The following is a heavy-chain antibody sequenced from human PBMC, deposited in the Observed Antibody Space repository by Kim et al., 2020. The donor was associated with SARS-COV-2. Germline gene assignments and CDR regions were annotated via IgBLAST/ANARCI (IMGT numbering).Heavy chain of an antibody. V-gene: IGHV3-23*01. CDR2: ISTSATRT. CDR1: GFTFRNYA. D-gene: IGHD6-19*01. CDR3: AKDWAVSDDIAWYGLVG. J-gene: IGHJ6*02. Sequence: GGSLRLSCAASGFTFRNYAMTWVRQAPGKGLEYVSTISTSATRTYYADSVKGRFTISRDNSMNTLFLQMNSLRAEDTALYFCAKDWAVSDDIAWYGLVGWVQRTAVTISS.